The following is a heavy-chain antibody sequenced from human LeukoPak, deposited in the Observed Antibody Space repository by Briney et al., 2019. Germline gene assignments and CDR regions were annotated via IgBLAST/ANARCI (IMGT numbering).Heavy chain of an antibody. Sequence: SETLSLTCTVSGGSISSSSYYWGWIRQPPGKGLEWIGSIYYSGSTNYNPSLKSRVTISVDTSKNQFSLKLSSVTAADTAVYYCARGYFLTDWAAAGNFLDYWGQGTLVTVSS. CDR1: GGSISSSSYY. CDR3: ARGYFLTDWAAAGNFLDY. J-gene: IGHJ4*02. D-gene: IGHD6-13*01. V-gene: IGHV4-39*07. CDR2: IYYSGST.